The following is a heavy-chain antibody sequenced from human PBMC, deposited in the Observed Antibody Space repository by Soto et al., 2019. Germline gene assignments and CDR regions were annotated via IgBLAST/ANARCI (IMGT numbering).Heavy chain of an antibody. CDR2: IYSGGST. Sequence: EVQLVESGGGLVQPGGSLKLSCAASGFTVSRNYMTWVRQAPGKGLEWVSVIYSGGSTYYADSVKGRFTISRDNSKNTLYLQMNSLRAEDTAVYYCARSGGNYWFDPWGQGTLVTVSS. D-gene: IGHD2-21*02. CDR1: GFTVSRNY. V-gene: IGHV3-66*01. J-gene: IGHJ5*02. CDR3: ARSGGNYWFDP.